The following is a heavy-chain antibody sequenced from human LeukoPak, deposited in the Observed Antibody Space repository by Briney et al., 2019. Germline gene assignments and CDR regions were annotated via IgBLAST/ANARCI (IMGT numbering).Heavy chain of an antibody. D-gene: IGHD2-15*01. Sequence: ASVTVSCKASGYIFTDYAIHWLRQAPGQRPEWMGWMNAGNGNTKYSQKFQGRITLIRDTSAATAYMELSSLRHDDLAVYYCARGRGTSGSNRDSYYYYYMDVWGKGTTVTVSS. CDR2: MNAGNGNT. J-gene: IGHJ6*03. V-gene: IGHV1-3*01. CDR1: GYIFTDYA. CDR3: ARGRGTSGSNRDSYYYYYMDV.